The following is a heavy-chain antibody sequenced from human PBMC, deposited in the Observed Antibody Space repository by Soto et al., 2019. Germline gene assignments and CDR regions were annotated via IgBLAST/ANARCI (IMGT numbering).Heavy chain of an antibody. D-gene: IGHD2-21*02. CDR1: GFTFSSYG. CDR2: IWYDGSNK. Sequence: GGSLRLSSAASGFTFSSYGMHWVRQAPGKGLEWVAVIWYDGSNKYYADSVKGRFTISRDNSKNTLYLQMNSLRAEDTAVYYCAKDDCTDRGDDYFDYWGPGTLVTVSS. CDR3: AKDDCTDRGDDYFDY. V-gene: IGHV3-33*06. J-gene: IGHJ4*01.